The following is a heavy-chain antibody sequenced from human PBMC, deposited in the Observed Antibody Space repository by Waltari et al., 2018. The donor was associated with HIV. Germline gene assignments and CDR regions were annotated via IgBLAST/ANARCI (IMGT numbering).Heavy chain of an antibody. CDR1: GGSISSGGYS. D-gene: IGHD4-17*01. J-gene: IGHJ4*02. V-gene: IGHV4-30-2*01. Sequence: QLQLQESGSGLVKPSQTLSLTCAVSGGSISSGGYSWSWIRQPPGKGLEWIGYIYHSGSTYYNPSLKSRVTISVDRSKNQFSLKLSSVTAADTAVYYCARGTSWGGDYVRYFDYWGQGTLVTVSS. CDR2: IYHSGST. CDR3: ARGTSWGGDYVRYFDY.